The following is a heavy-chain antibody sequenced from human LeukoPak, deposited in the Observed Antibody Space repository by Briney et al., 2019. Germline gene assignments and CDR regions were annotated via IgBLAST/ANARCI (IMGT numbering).Heavy chain of an antibody. CDR1: GFTFSSYW. J-gene: IGHJ3*02. D-gene: IGHD6-13*01. CDR3: ARDLGAAAAGSIAFDI. CDR2: IKQDGSEK. Sequence: QTGGSLGLSCAASGFTFSSYWMSWVRQAPGKGLEWVANIKQDGSEKYYVDSVKGRFTISRDNAKNSLYLQMNSLRAEDTAVYYCARDLGAAAAGSIAFDIWGQGTMVTVSS. V-gene: IGHV3-7*01.